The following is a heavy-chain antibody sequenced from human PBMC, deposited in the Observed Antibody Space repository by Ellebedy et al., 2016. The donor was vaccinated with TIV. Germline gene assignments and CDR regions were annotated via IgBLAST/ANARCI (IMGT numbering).Heavy chain of an antibody. D-gene: IGHD4-17*01. CDR3: AREDYGDSLSYYLDH. V-gene: IGHV3-66*01. Sequence: GESLKISCAASGFTVSSYYMSWVRQAPGKGLEWVSIIYSGGSTYYGDSVKGRFTISRDNSKNTLFLQMNSLRAEDTAVYFCAREDYGDSLSYYLDHWGQGALVIVSS. J-gene: IGHJ4*02. CDR1: GFTVSSYY. CDR2: IYSGGST.